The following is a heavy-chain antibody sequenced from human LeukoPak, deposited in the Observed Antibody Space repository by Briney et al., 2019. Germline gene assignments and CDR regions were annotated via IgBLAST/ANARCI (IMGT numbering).Heavy chain of an antibody. Sequence: GGSLRLSCAASGLTFSSYAMSWVRKAPGKGLEWVSVISGSGGSTDYADSVKGRFTISRDNSKNTLYLQMNSLRAEDKAVYYCAKGRWDTTMAGGFDIWGQGTMVTVSS. CDR3: AKGRWDTTMAGGFDI. V-gene: IGHV3-23*01. CDR2: ISGSGGST. CDR1: GLTFSSYA. D-gene: IGHD5-18*01. J-gene: IGHJ3*02.